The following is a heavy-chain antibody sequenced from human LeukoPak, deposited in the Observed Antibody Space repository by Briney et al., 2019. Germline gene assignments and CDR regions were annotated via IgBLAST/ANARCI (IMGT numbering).Heavy chain of an antibody. CDR2: ISGRDGVT. CDR1: GFTFPNFD. CDR3: ARAGGVGTEALDLDY. V-gene: IGHV3-23*01. J-gene: IGHJ4*02. D-gene: IGHD2-21*02. Sequence: GGSLRLSCAASGFTFPNFDMSWVRLAPGKGLEWVSTISGRDGVTYYADSVKGRFTISRDNSKNTLYVRLNSLRVEDTAVYFCARAGGVGTEALDLDYWGLGTLVTVSS.